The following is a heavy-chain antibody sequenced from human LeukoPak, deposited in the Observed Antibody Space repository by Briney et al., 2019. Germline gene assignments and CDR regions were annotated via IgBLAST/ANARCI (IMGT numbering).Heavy chain of an antibody. D-gene: IGHD1/OR15-1a*01. CDR2: ISSSSSSI. CDR3: ARDGNNIDY. V-gene: IGHV3-48*01. J-gene: IGHJ4*02. Sequence: ECFSYISSSSSSIYYADSVKGRFTISRDNAKNSLYLQMNSLRAEDTAVYYCARDGNNIDYWGQGTLVTVSS.